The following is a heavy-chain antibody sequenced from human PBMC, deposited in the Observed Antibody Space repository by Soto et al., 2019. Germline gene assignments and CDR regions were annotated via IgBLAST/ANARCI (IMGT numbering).Heavy chain of an antibody. CDR2: IDPSDSYT. D-gene: IGHD4-4*01. CDR1: GYTFTSYW. J-gene: IGHJ6*02. V-gene: IGHV5-10-1*01. Sequence: GESLKISCKGSGYTFTSYWISWVRQMPGKGLEWMGRIDPSDSYTNYSPSFQGHVTISADKSISTAYLQWSSLKASDTAMYYWARSRPFYSNGMDVWGQGTSVTVAS. CDR3: ARSRPFYSNGMDV.